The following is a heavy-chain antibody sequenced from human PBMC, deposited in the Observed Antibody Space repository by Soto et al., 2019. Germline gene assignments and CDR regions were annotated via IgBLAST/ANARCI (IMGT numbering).Heavy chain of an antibody. CDR3: ARDASYYYDSSGYYYSTLFDY. J-gene: IGHJ4*02. Sequence: GGSLRLSCAASGFTFSSYSMNWVRQAPGKGLEWVSYISSSSSTIYYADSVKGRFTISRDNAKNSLYLQMNSLRDEDTAVYYCARDASYYYDSSGYYYSTLFDYWGQGTLVTVSS. D-gene: IGHD3-22*01. CDR1: GFTFSSYS. V-gene: IGHV3-48*02. CDR2: ISSSSSTI.